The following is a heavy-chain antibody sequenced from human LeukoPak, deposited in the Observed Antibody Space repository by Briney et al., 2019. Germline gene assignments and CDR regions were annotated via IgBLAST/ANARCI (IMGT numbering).Heavy chain of an antibody. V-gene: IGHV1-2*06. CDR1: GYTFTGYH. CDR2: INPYSGDT. J-gene: IGHJ4*02. Sequence: ASVKVSCKASGYTFTGYHIHWVRQAPGQGLEWMGRINPYSGDTNFAQKFQGRVTMTRDTSITTTYMDLSSLTPDDTAVYFCARDQGSLTRSWYTGYWGQGTQVTVSS. CDR3: ARDQGSLTRSWYTGY. D-gene: IGHD6-13*01.